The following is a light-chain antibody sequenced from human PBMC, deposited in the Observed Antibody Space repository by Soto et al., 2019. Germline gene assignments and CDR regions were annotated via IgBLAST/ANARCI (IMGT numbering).Light chain of an antibody. J-gene: IGLJ3*02. CDR3: SSYTSSNTVV. CDR1: SNDVGGYNY. CDR2: DVS. V-gene: IGLV2-14*03. Sequence: QSVLTQPASVSGSPVQSITISCTGTSNDVGGYNYVSWYQHHPGKAPKLMIYDVSNRPSGVSNRFSGSKSGNTASLTISGLQAEDEADYYCSSYTSSNTVVFGGGTKLTVL.